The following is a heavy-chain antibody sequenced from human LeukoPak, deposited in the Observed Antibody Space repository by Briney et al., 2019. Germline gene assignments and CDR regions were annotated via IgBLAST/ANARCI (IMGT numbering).Heavy chain of an antibody. CDR1: GCTFSGYW. D-gene: IGHD4/OR15-4a*01. CDR2: IKQNGSKK. J-gene: IGHJ4*02. CDR3: ARDTGGGCRCYDC. V-gene: IGHV3-7*01. Sequence: AESLTLSCAASGCTFSGYWMTWIRQPPGKGLECMANIKQNGSKKYYVYSVQVQFSISRDNAKNSLYMQMNSVRAEDTAVYYCARDTGGGCRCYDCWGQGTLVTVSS.